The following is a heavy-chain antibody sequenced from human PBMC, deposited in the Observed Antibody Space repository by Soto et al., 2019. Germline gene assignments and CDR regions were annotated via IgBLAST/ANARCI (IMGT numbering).Heavy chain of an antibody. V-gene: IGHV2-26*01. CDR1: GFSLSNARMG. Sequence: QVTLKESGPVLVKPTETLTLTCTVSGFSLSNARMGVSWIRQSPGKALEWLAHIFSNDEKSYSTSLKSRLTISKDTSKSQVVLTMTNMDPVDTGTYYCQRSDIFTGPIDYWGQGTLVTVSS. CDR2: IFSNDEK. CDR3: QRSDIFTGPIDY. D-gene: IGHD3-9*01. J-gene: IGHJ4*02.